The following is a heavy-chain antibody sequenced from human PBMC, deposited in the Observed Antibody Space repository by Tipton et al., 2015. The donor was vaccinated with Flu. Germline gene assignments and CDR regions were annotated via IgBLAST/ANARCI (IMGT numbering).Heavy chain of an antibody. Sequence: GLVKPSETLSLTCTVSGGSISSYHWSWIRQPPGKGLEWIGSVYYSGNSYYNPSLKSRVAMSVDTSKNQLSLKLSSVTAADTAMFYCARLSFYDVDPKNFYFDHWGQGALVTVSS. CDR2: VYYSGNS. CDR1: GGSISSYH. J-gene: IGHJ4*02. D-gene: IGHD3-10*02. V-gene: IGHV4-59*04. CDR3: ARLSFYDVDPKNFYFDH.